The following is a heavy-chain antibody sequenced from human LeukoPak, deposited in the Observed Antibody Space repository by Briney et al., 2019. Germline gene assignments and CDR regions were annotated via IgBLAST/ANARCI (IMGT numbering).Heavy chain of an antibody. Sequence: GGSLRLSCAASGFTISSNYMSWVRQAPGKGLEWVSIIYSGGSTYFADSVKGRFTISRDNSKNTLYLQMNSLRAEDTALYYCARVPVASWIQLDSWGQGTLVTVSS. CDR3: ARVPVASWIQLDS. D-gene: IGHD6-13*01. V-gene: IGHV3-53*01. J-gene: IGHJ4*02. CDR1: GFTISSNY. CDR2: IYSGGST.